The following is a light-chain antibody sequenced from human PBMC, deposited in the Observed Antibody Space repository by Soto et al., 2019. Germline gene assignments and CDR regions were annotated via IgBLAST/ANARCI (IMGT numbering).Light chain of an antibody. CDR3: QSHDSSLSGWV. V-gene: IGLV1-40*01. Sequence: QSVLTQPPSVSGAPGQRVTISCSGTSSNIGADYDVHWYQQLPGTAPKLLMYGNTNRPSGVPDRFSGSKSGTSASLAITGLQAEDEADYYCQSHDSSLSGWVFGGGTKVTVL. J-gene: IGLJ3*02. CDR2: GNT. CDR1: SSNIGADYD.